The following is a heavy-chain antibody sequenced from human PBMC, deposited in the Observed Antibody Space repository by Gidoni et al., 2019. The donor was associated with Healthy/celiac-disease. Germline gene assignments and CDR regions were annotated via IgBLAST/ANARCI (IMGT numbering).Heavy chain of an antibody. CDR2: ISYDGSNK. CDR3: ARAVVITTSDFDY. V-gene: IGHV3-30-3*01. Sequence: QVQLVESGGGVVQPGRSLRLSCAASGFPFSSYAMHRVRQAPGKGLEWVAVISYDGSNKYYADSVKGRFTISRDNSKNTLYLQMNSLRAEDTAVYYCARAVVITTSDFDYWGQGTLVTVSS. CDR1: GFPFSSYA. D-gene: IGHD3-22*01. J-gene: IGHJ4*02.